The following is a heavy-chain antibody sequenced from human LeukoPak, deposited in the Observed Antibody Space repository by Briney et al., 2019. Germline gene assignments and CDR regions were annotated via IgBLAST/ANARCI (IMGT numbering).Heavy chain of an antibody. CDR1: GFTFSSYA. D-gene: IGHD3-22*01. V-gene: IGHV3-30-3*01. J-gene: IGHJ3*02. Sequence: GRSLRLSCAASGFTFSSYALHWVRQAPGKGLEWVAVISYDGSNKYYADSVKGRFTISRDNSKITLYLQMNSLRAEDTAVYYCARDSSGYQNDAFDIWGQGTMVTVSS. CDR3: ARDSSGYQNDAFDI. CDR2: ISYDGSNK.